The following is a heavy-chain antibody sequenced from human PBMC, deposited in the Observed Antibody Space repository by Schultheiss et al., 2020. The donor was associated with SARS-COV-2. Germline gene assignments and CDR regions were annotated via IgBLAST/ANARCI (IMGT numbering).Heavy chain of an antibody. J-gene: IGHJ3*02. Sequence: GGSLRLSCAASGFTFSNYNMNWVRQAPGKGLEWVSSITRSRSYYADSVMGRFTISRDNAKNSLYLQMDSLRAEDTAVYYCAKRGYSSSWYLSAFEIWGQGTMVTVSS. CDR1: GFTFSNYN. D-gene: IGHD6-13*01. V-gene: IGHV3-21*01. CDR2: ITRSRS. CDR3: AKRGYSSSWYLSAFEI.